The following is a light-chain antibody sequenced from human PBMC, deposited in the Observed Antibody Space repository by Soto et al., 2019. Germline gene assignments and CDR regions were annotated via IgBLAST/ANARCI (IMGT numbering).Light chain of an antibody. CDR3: QQLFDSPIT. J-gene: IGKJ5*01. Sequence: DIQMTQSPSSVSASVGDIVTITCLASQGITNWLAWYQQKPGKAPNLLIFAASSLQGAVPSRFSGRGSGTDFTLTISSLQPEDFATYYCQQLFDSPITFGQGTRLAVK. V-gene: IGKV1D-12*01. CDR2: AAS. CDR1: QGITNW.